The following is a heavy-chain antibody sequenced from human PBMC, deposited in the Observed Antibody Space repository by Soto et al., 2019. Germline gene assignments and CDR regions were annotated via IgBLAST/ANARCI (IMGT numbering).Heavy chain of an antibody. D-gene: IGHD7-27*01. CDR2: ISYDGTNK. CDR1: GFSFSISP. J-gene: IGHJ4*02. V-gene: IGHV3-30-3*01. CDR3: ARDPKTSGGQHWAFNYFDS. Sequence: GASLTLSCAASGFSFSISPMHWVCQAPGKGPEWVALISYDGTNKFYADSVKGRFTISRDNSKSTLYLQVDSLRPEDAAVYYCARDPKTSGGQHWAFNYFDSWGQGILVTVSS.